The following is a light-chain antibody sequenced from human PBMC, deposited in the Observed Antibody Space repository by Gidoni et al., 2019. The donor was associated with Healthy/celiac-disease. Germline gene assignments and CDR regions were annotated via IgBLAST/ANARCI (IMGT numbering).Light chain of an antibody. CDR1: QGISSW. CDR2: AAS. Sequence: DIQMTQSPSSVSASVGDRVTITCRASQGISSWLVWYQQKPGKAPKLLIYAASSLQSGVPSRFSGSGSGTDFTLTISSLQPEDFVTYYCQQANSFPRSITFGQGTRLEIK. CDR3: QQANSFPRSIT. V-gene: IGKV1D-12*01. J-gene: IGKJ5*01.